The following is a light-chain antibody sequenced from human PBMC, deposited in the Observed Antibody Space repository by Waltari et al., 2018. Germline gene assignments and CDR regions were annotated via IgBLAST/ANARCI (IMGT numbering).Light chain of an antibody. CDR3: QQYDNWPLT. CDR2: DTS. Sequence: ETVMTQSPVTLSVSPGERVTLFCRASQSMSRNLAWYQQKPGQAPRLLIYDTSTRATGISARFSGSRSGTEFTLSISSLQSEDFAIYYCQQYDNWPLTFGGGTKVEIK. CDR1: QSMSRN. V-gene: IGKV3-15*01. J-gene: IGKJ4*01.